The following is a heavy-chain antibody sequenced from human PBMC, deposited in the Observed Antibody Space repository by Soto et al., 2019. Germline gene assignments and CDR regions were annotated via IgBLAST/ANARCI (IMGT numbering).Heavy chain of an antibody. Sequence: QVQLQESGPGLVKPSGTLSLPCSVSGDSITDKNWWTWLRQPPGKRLEWIGDIYHTGRSSYNPYRGSRVAMSVDKSKTQVSLKLIPVTAADTAVCYCARTEVPESSSCHPCDPWGQGTLGTVSS. J-gene: IGHJ5*02. CDR1: GDSITDKNW. D-gene: IGHD6-13*01. CDR3: ARTEVPESSSCHPCDP. CDR2: IYHTGRS. V-gene: IGHV4-4*02.